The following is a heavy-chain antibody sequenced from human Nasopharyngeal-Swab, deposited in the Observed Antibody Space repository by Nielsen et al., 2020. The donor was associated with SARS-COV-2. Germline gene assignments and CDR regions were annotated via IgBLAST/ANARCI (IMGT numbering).Heavy chain of an antibody. V-gene: IGHV1-69*06. Sequence: WVGPAPGQGLEWMGGIIPIFGTANYAQKFQGRVTITADKSTSTAYMELSSLRSEDTAVYYCARRRAMVPQDAYDIWGQGTMVTVSS. D-gene: IGHD4/OR15-4a*01. J-gene: IGHJ3*02. CDR3: ARRRAMVPQDAYDI. CDR2: IIPIFGTA.